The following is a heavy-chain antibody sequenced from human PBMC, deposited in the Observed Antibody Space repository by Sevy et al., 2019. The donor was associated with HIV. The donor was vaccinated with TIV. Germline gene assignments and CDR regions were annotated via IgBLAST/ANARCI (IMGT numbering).Heavy chain of an antibody. D-gene: IGHD6-19*01. J-gene: IGHJ4*02. CDR2: ISGSGGST. CDR1: GFTFSSYA. V-gene: IGHV3-23*01. Sequence: GGSLRLSCAASGFTFSSYAMSWVRQAPGKGLEWVSAISGSGGSTYYADSVKGRFTISRDNSKNTLYLQMNSLRAEDTAIYYYVKDPALRGYSSGLPIDYWGQGTLVTVSS. CDR3: VKDPALRGYSSGLPIDY.